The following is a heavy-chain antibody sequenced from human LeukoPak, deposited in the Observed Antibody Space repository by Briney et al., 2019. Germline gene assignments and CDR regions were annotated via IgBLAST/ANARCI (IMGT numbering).Heavy chain of an antibody. D-gene: IGHD1-26*01. CDR3: ARDKIVGATVLDY. CDR1: GFTFSSYG. V-gene: IGHV3-30*02. J-gene: IGHJ4*02. CDR2: IRYDGSNK. Sequence: GGSLRLSCAASGFTFSSYGMHWVRQAPGKGLEWVAFIRYDGSNKYYADSVKGRFTISRDNAKNSLFLQMNSLRAEDTAVYYCARDKIVGATVLDYWGQGSLVTVSS.